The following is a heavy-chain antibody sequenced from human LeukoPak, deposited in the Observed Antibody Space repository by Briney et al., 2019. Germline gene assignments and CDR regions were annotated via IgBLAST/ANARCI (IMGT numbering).Heavy chain of an antibody. CDR1: GFTFDDYG. V-gene: IGHV3-20*04. D-gene: IGHD3-22*01. Sequence: GGSLRLSCAASGFTFDDYGMSWVRQAPGKGLEWVSGINWNGGSTGYADSVKGRFTISRDNAKNSLYLQMNSLRAEDTALYYCARVKDYYDSSGYYYVNSPSFDYWGQGTLVTASS. J-gene: IGHJ4*02. CDR3: ARVKDYYDSSGYYYVNSPSFDY. CDR2: INWNGGST.